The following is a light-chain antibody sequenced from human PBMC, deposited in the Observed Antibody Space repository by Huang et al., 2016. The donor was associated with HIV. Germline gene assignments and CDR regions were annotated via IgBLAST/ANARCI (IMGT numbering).Light chain of an antibody. CDR3: QQSYNIPRT. Sequence: DIQMTQAPSSLSAPVGDRVITTCRARQIINRSLNWDQQMSGRAPKLLISGGSTLQGGVSPRFSGSGSGTDFTLTITDVQPEDSATYFCQQSYNIPRTFGQGTLLEI. CDR1: QIINRS. CDR2: GGS. J-gene: IGKJ2*01. V-gene: IGKV1-39*01.